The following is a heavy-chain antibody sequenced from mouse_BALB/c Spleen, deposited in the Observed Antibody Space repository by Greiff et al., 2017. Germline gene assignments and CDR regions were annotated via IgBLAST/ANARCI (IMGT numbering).Heavy chain of an antibody. CDR3: ARDNDGYHYAMDY. J-gene: IGHJ4*01. Sequence: VQGVESGPGLVAPSQSLSITCTVSGFSLTGYGVNWVRQPPGKGLEWLGMIWGDGSTDYNSALKSRLSISKDNSKSQVFLKMNSLQTDDTARYYCARDNDGYHYAMDYWGQGTSVTVSS. CDR2: IWGDGST. V-gene: IGHV2-6-7*01. CDR1: GFSLTGYG. D-gene: IGHD2-3*01.